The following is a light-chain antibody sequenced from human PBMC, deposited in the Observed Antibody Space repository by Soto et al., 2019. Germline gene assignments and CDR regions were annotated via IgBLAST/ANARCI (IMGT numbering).Light chain of an antibody. CDR3: QQYGCSLPWT. CDR2: GAS. CDR1: QTVGDNF. V-gene: IGKV3-20*01. Sequence: EIVLTQSPGTLSLSPGERVTLSCRASQTVGDNFLAWYQQKPGQSPRLLIYGASTRATGIPDRFSGSGSGTDFTLTISGLEPEDSSVYFCQQYGCSLPWTFGQATKVEIK. J-gene: IGKJ1*01.